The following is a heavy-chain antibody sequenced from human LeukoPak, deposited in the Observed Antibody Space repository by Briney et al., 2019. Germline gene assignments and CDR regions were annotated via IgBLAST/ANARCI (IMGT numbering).Heavy chain of an antibody. CDR2: IYYSGST. CDR3: AREFDSSGYYLYAIDY. D-gene: IGHD3-22*01. CDR1: GGSISSSNYY. V-gene: IGHV4-39*07. J-gene: IGHJ4*02. Sequence: SETLSLTCTVSGGSISSSNYYWGWIRQPPGRGLEWIGSIYYSGSTYYNPSLKSRVTISVDTSKNQFSLKLSSVTAADTAVYYCAREFDSSGYYLYAIDYWGQGTLVTVSS.